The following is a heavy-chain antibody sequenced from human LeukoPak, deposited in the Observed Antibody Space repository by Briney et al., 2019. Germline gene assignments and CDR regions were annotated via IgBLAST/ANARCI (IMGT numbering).Heavy chain of an antibody. CDR2: IYYSGST. V-gene: IGHV4-59*08. CDR1: GGSISSYY. J-gene: IGHJ3*02. CDR3: ARRTMVRGESAFDI. D-gene: IGHD3-10*01. Sequence: SETLSLTCTVSGGSISSYYWSWIRQPPGKGLEWIGYIYYSGSTNYNPPLKSRVTISVDTSKNQFSLKLSSVTAADTAVYYCARRTMVRGESAFDIWGQGTMVTVSS.